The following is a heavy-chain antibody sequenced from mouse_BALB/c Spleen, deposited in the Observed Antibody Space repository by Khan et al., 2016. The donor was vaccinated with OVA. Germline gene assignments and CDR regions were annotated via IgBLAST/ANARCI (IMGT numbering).Heavy chain of an antibody. CDR1: GFTFSNYD. CDR3: ARDYWFAY. J-gene: IGHJ3*01. V-gene: IGHV5-6-5*01. Sequence: EVELVESGGGLVKPGGSLKLSCAASGFTFSNYDVSWVRQTPEKRLEWVASISSGDTTYYPDSVKGRFTISRDNARNILYLQMSSLRSEDTAMYYCARDYWFAYWGQGTLVTVSA. CDR2: ISSGDTT.